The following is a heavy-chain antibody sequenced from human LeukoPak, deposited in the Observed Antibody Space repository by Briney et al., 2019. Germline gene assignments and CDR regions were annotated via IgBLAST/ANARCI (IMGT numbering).Heavy chain of an antibody. J-gene: IGHJ5*02. CDR3: ARGPRFGELLWHWFDP. Sequence: ASVKVSCKASGYTFTDYYMHWVRQAPGQGLEWMGWINPNSGGTNYAQKFQGRVTMTRDTSISTAYMELSRLRSDDTAVYYCARGPRFGELLWHWFDPWGQGTLVTVSS. V-gene: IGHV1-2*02. CDR1: GYTFTDYY. D-gene: IGHD3-10*01. CDR2: INPNSGGT.